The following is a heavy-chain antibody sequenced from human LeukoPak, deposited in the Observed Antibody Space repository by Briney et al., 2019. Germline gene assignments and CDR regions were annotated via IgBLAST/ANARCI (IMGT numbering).Heavy chain of an antibody. D-gene: IGHD2-2*01. V-gene: IGHV3-23*01. Sequence: GGSLRLSCAASGFTFSSYAMSWARQAPGKGLEWVSAISGSGGSTYYADSVKGRFTISRHNSKNTLYLQMNSLRAEDAAVYYCARISSTSNYYYYYGMDVWGQGTTVTVSS. CDR1: GFTFSSYA. CDR3: ARISSTSNYYYYYGMDV. CDR2: ISGSGGST. J-gene: IGHJ6*02.